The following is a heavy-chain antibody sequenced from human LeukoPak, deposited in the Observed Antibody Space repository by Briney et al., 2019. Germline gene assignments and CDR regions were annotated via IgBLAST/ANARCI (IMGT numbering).Heavy chain of an antibody. CDR1: GYTFTGYY. V-gene: IGHV1-2*02. CDR2: INPNSGGT. CDR3: ARVDILTGFAFDI. Sequence: ASVKVSCKASGYTFTGYYMHWVRQAPGQGLEWMGWINPNSGGTNYAQKFQGRVTMTRDTSISTAYMELSRQRSDDTAVYYCARVDILTGFAFDIWGQGTMVTVSS. D-gene: IGHD3-9*01. J-gene: IGHJ3*02.